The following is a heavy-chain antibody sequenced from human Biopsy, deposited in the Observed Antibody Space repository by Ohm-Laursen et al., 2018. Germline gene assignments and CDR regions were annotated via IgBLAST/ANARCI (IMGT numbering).Heavy chain of an antibody. V-gene: IGHV3-66*01. CDR1: RFIFSDYY. Sequence: SLRLSCSASRFIFSDYYMSWVRQAPGKGLEWVSMIHGSGRTDYADSVKGRFTVSRDNSKDTVYLQMNALRVDDTAMYYCAGAGGHSFWGQGALVTVSS. J-gene: IGHJ4*02. D-gene: IGHD3-16*01. CDR3: AGAGGHSF. CDR2: IHGSGRT.